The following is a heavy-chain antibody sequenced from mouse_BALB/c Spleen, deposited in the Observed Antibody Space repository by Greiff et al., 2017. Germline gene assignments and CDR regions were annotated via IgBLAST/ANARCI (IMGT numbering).Heavy chain of an antibody. J-gene: IGHJ4*01. CDR1: GYSITSDYA. V-gene: IGHV3-2*02. CDR3: AKFFSDYYGSSYYYAMDY. Sequence: VQLKESGPGLVKPSQSLSLTCTVTGYSITSDYAWNWIRQFPGNKLEWMGYISYSGSTSYNPSLKSRISITRDTSKNQFFLQLNSVTTEDTATYYCAKFFSDYYGSSYYYAMDYWGQGTSVTVSS. CDR2: ISYSGST. D-gene: IGHD1-1*01.